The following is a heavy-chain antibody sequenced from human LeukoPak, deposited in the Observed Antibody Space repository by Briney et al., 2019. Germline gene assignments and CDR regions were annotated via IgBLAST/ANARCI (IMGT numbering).Heavy chain of an antibody. D-gene: IGHD3-10*01. CDR2: ISSSTNYI. J-gene: IGHJ4*02. V-gene: IGHV3-21*01. Sequence: GGSLRLSCAASGFTFSSYSMNWVRQAPGKGLEWVPSISSSTNYIFYADSVKGRFTISRDNAKNSLYLQMNGLRAEDTAVYYCAREYGSGSLDYWGQGTLVTVSP. CDR1: GFTFSSYS. CDR3: AREYGSGSLDY.